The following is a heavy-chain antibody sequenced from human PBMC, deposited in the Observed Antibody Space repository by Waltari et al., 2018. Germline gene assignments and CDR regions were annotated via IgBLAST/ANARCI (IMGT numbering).Heavy chain of an antibody. V-gene: IGHV3-30*02. D-gene: IGHD6-13*01. CDR3: AKDVVVTAAAGTDHDY. Sequence: QVQLVESGGGVVQPGGSLRLSCAASGFTFSSYGMHWVRKAPRKGLEWVAFIRYDGSNKYYADSVKGRFTISRDNSKNTLYLQMNSLRAEDTAVYYCAKDVVVTAAAGTDHDYWGQGTLVTVSS. CDR2: IRYDGSNK. CDR1: GFTFSSYG. J-gene: IGHJ4*02.